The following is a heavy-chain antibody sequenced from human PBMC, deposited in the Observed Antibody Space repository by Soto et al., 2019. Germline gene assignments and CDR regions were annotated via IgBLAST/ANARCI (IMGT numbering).Heavy chain of an antibody. J-gene: IGHJ4*02. D-gene: IGHD2-2*02. V-gene: IGHV4-59*01. Sequence: SETLSLTCTVSGGSISSYYWSWIRQPPGKGLEWIGYIYYSGSTNYNPSLKSRVTISVDTSKNQFPLKLSSVTAADTAVYSCAGSIRLTATFDYGCQGTLVTVSS. CDR1: GGSISSYY. CDR3: AGSIRLTATFDY. CDR2: IYYSGST.